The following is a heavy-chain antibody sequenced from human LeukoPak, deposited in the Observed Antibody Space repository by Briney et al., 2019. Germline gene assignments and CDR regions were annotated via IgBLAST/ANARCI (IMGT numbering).Heavy chain of an antibody. V-gene: IGHV3-23*01. CDR2: ISGSGGST. CDR3: AKDFGGYSSSWYDFLLGY. D-gene: IGHD6-13*01. J-gene: IGHJ4*02. Sequence: GGSLRLSCAASGFTFSSYAMSWVRQAPGKGLEWVSAISGSGGSTYYADSVKGRFTISRDNSKNTLYLQMNSLRAEDTAVYYCAKDFGGYSSSWYDFLLGYWGQGTLVTVSS. CDR1: GFTFSSYA.